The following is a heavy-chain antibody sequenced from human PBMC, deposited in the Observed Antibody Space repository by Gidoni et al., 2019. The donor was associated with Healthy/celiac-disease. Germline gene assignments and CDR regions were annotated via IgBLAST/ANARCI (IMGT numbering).Heavy chain of an antibody. D-gene: IGHD3-9*01. CDR2: IYYSGST. Sequence: QVQLQESGPGLVKPSETLSLSCTVSGGSISSYYWSWIRQPPGKGLEWIGYIYYSGSTNYNPSLKSRVTISVDTSKNQFSLKLSSVTAADTAVYYCARDSIKSGMDVWGQGTTVTVSS. J-gene: IGHJ6*02. CDR1: GGSISSYY. V-gene: IGHV4-59*01. CDR3: ARDSIKSGMDV.